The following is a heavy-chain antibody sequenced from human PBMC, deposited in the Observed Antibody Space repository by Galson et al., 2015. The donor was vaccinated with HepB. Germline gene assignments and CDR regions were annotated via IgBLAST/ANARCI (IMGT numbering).Heavy chain of an antibody. D-gene: IGHD5-24*01. V-gene: IGHV3-23*01. CDR3: AKDLGRDAYNSNYYYYAMHV. Sequence: SLRLSCAASGFTFSNYAMSWVRQAPGKGLEWVSTVSNGRVTTFYADSVKGRFTISRDNSRNTVYLQRNSLRAEDTAIYYCAKDLGRDAYNSNYYYYAMHVWGQGTTVTASS. CDR2: VSNGRVTT. J-gene: IGHJ6*02. CDR1: GFTFSNYA.